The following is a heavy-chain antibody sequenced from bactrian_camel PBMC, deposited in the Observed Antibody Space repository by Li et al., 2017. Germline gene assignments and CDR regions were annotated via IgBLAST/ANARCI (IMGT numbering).Heavy chain of an antibody. D-gene: IGHD5*01. J-gene: IGHJ4*01. CDR3: APGWYTYNY. CDR2: IDSSGHRI. V-gene: IGHV3S40*01. Sequence: QLVESGGGLVQPGGSLRLSCLVSGLTFSRSDMNWVRQTPGKGLEWVSLIDSSGHRINYADSAKGRFTISRDNAQNTLNLQMNALKTEDTAVYYCAPGWYTYNYWGQGTQVTVS. CDR1: GLTFSRSD.